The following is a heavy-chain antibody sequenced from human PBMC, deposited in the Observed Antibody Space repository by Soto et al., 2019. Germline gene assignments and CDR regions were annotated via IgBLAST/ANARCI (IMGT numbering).Heavy chain of an antibody. V-gene: IGHV3-23*01. CDR2: LSGSGGT. CDR1: GXTISGYS. J-gene: IGHJ4*02. Sequence: GSLRLSSAASGXTISGYSMSWVRQAPGKGLEWVSGLSGSGGTLYADSLKCRVTISRDNSKNTLYLQMNSLRAEDAAIYYCAKEKDYDYVWGSSRYTSDYWGRGTLVTVSS. CDR3: AKEKDYDYVWGSSRYTSDY. D-gene: IGHD3-16*02.